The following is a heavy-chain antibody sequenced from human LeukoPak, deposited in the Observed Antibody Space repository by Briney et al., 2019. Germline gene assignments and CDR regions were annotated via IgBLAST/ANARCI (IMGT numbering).Heavy chain of an antibody. J-gene: IGHJ3*02. CDR1: GIIFSANA. Sequence: GGSLRLSCAPSGIIFSANAMSWVRQIPGKGLEWVSTVSDISDRTYYADSVKGRFTISRDNSKNRLYVQMNSLRVEDTALYYCVRRAYDAFDIWGQGAMVTVSS. CDR2: VSDISDRT. V-gene: IGHV3-23*01. CDR3: VRRAYDAFDI.